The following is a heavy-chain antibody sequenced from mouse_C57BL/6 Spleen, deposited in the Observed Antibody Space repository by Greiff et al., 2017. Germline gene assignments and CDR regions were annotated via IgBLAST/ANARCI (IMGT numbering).Heavy chain of an antibody. D-gene: IGHD2-5*01. V-gene: IGHV1-80*01. J-gene: IGHJ2*01. CDR1: GYAFSSYW. CDR2: IYPGDGDT. Sequence: LVESGAELVKPGASVKISCKASGYAFSSYWMNWVKQRPGKGLEWIGQIYPGDGDTNYNGKFKGKATLTADKSSSTAYMQLSSLTSEDSAVYFCARSGYSNPYYFDYWGQGTTLTVSS. CDR3: ARSGYSNPYYFDY.